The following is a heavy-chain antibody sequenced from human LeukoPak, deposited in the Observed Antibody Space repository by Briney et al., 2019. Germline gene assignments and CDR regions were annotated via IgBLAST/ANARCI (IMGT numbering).Heavy chain of an antibody. CDR3: AKDLCGRRMAVAGRGCAFDI. Sequence: PEGSLRLSCAASGFTFDDYTMHWVRQAPGKGLEWVSLISWDGGSTYYADSVKGRFTISRDNSKNSLYLQMNSLRTEDTALYYCAKDLCGRRMAVAGRGCAFDIWGQGTMVTVSS. CDR1: GFTFDDYT. V-gene: IGHV3-43*01. CDR2: ISWDGGST. J-gene: IGHJ3*02. D-gene: IGHD6-19*01.